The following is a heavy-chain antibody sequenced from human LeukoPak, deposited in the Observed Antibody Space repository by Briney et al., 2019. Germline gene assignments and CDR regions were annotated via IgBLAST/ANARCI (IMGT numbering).Heavy chain of an antibody. Sequence: PGGSLRLSCAVSGFTFSAYSMNWVRQAPGKGLEWVSSISSSSTYIYYADLVKGRFTISRDSAKNSLYLQVGSLRAEDTAVYYCARGSCSTTNCPSFDYWGQGTLVTVSS. V-gene: IGHV3-21*01. D-gene: IGHD2-2*01. CDR3: ARGSCSTTNCPSFDY. CDR1: GFTFSAYS. CDR2: ISSSSTYI. J-gene: IGHJ4*02.